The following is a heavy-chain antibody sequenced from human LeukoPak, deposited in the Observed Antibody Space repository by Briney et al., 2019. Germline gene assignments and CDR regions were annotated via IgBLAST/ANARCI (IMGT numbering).Heavy chain of an antibody. CDR3: ARVRFLEWSEYYFDY. Sequence: SETLSLTCTVSGGSISSYYWSWIRQPPGKGLEWIGYIYYSGSTNYNPSLKSRVTISVDTSKNQFSLKLSSVTAADTAVYYCARVRFLEWSEYYFDYWGQGTLVTVSS. CDR2: IYYSGST. V-gene: IGHV4-59*01. D-gene: IGHD3-3*01. J-gene: IGHJ4*02. CDR1: GGSISSYY.